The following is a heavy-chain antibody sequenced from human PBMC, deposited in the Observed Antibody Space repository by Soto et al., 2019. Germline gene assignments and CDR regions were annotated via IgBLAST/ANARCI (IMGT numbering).Heavy chain of an antibody. Sequence: QVQLVESGGGVVQPGRSLRVSCAASGFTFTRYGMHWVRQAPGKGLEWVAGIWYDGRNEFYADSVKGRFTISRDNSKNTLFLQMNSLRVEDTAVYYCARDQIGSSYVHFYYAMDVWGQGTTVTVSS. V-gene: IGHV3-33*01. CDR3: ARDQIGSSYVHFYYAMDV. CDR1: GFTFTRYG. J-gene: IGHJ6*02. D-gene: IGHD1-26*01. CDR2: IWYDGRNE.